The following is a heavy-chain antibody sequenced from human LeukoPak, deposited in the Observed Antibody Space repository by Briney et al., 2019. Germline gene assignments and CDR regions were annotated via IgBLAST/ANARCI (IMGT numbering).Heavy chain of an antibody. D-gene: IGHD3-3*01. J-gene: IGHJ4*02. CDR3: ARGGHYDFWSGYSTNFDY. Sequence: SETLSLTCAVYGGSFSGYYWSWIRQPPGKGLEWIGETNHSGSTNYNPSLKSRVTISVDTSKNQFSLKLSSVTAADTAVYYCARGGHYDFWSGYSTNFDYWGQGTLVTVSS. V-gene: IGHV4-34*01. CDR1: GGSFSGYY. CDR2: TNHSGST.